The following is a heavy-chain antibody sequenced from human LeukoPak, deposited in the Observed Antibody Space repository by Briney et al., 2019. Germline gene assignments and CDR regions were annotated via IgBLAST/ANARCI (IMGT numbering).Heavy chain of an antibody. V-gene: IGHV4-34*01. CDR2: INHSGST. CDR3: ARVPTVTFFDY. CDR1: GGSFSGYY. J-gene: IGHJ4*02. D-gene: IGHD4-17*01. Sequence: SETLSLTCAVYGGSFSGYYWSWIRQPPGKGLEWIGKINHSGSTNYNPSLKSRVTISVDTSKNQFSLKLSSVTAADTAVYYCARVPTVTFFDYWGQGTLVTVSS.